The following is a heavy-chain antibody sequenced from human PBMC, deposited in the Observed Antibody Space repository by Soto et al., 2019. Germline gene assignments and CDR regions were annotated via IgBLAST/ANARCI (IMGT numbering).Heavy chain of an antibody. Sequence: RLSCTASGFTFGDYAMSWFRQAPGKGLEWVGFIRSKAYGGTTEYAASVKGRFTISRDDSKSIAYLQMNSLKTEDTAVYYCTRDLEWLRIPYGMDVWGQGTTVTSP. V-gene: IGHV3-49*03. J-gene: IGHJ6*02. CDR2: IRSKAYGGTT. CDR1: GFTFGDYA. D-gene: IGHD5-12*01. CDR3: TRDLEWLRIPYGMDV.